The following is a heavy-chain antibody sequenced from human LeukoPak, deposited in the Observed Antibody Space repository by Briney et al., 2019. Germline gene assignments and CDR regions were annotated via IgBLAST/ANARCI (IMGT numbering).Heavy chain of an antibody. CDR2: INHSGST. J-gene: IGHJ6*02. CDR1: GGSFSGYY. V-gene: IGHV4-34*01. Sequence: SETLSLTCAVYGGSFSGYYWSWIRQPPGKGLEWIGEINHSGSTNYNPSLKSRVTISVDKSKNQFSLKLSSVTAADTAVYYCASIYYGMDVWGQGTTVTVSS. CDR3: ASIYYGMDV.